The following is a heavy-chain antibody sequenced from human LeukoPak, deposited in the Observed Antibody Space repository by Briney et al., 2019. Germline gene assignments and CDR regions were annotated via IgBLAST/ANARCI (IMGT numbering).Heavy chain of an antibody. D-gene: IGHD3-16*01. J-gene: IGHJ4*02. CDR1: GDSISSRSYY. CDR3: AREAGIGTYDFDY. Sequence: SETLSLTCTVSGDSISSRSYYWGWIRQPPGKGLEWIGKIYYTVSTYYNPSLKSRINKSVDTSKNQFSLKLSSVTAADTALYYCAREAGIGTYDFDYWGQGTRVTVSS. CDR2: IYYTVST. V-gene: IGHV4-39*01.